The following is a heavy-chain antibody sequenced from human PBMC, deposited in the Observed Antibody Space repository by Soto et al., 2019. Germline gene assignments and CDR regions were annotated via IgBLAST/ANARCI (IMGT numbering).Heavy chain of an antibody. V-gene: IGHV3-23*01. J-gene: IGHJ4*02. CDR2: ISGNSGGST. Sequence: EVQLLESGGALVQPGGSLRLSCAASGFTFTIYAMTWVRQAPGKGLDWVSAISGNSGGSTYYADSVKGRFTISRDNAKNTLCLQMNSLRAGDTAVYYCAKADCIGGSCYPPGFDYWGQGTLVTVSS. D-gene: IGHD2-15*01. CDR1: GFTFTIYA. CDR3: AKADCIGGSCYPPGFDY.